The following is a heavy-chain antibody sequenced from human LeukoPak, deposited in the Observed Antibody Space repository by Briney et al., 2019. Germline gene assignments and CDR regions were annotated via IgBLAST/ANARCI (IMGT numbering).Heavy chain of an antibody. Sequence: VASVKVSCKASGGTFSSYAISWVRQAPGQGLEWMGRIIPILGIANYAQKFQGRVTITADKSTSTAYMELSSLRSDDTAVYYCATGGSLIVGETGFDYWGQGTLVTVSS. V-gene: IGHV1-69*04. CDR1: GGTFSSYA. CDR2: IIPILGIA. D-gene: IGHD1-26*01. J-gene: IGHJ4*02. CDR3: ATGGSLIVGETGFDY.